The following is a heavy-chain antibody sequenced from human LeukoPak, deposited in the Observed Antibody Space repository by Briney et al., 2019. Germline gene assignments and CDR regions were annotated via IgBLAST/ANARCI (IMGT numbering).Heavy chain of an antibody. CDR1: GFTFSDYY. Sequence: GGSLRLSCAASGFTFSDYYMSWIRQAPGEGLEWVSYISSSSSYTNYADSVKGRFTISRDNAKNSLYPQMNSLRAEDTAVYYCARALGTEAAGAFDIWGQGTMVTVSS. D-gene: IGHD6-13*01. J-gene: IGHJ3*02. CDR2: ISSSSSYT. V-gene: IGHV3-11*05. CDR3: ARALGTEAAGAFDI.